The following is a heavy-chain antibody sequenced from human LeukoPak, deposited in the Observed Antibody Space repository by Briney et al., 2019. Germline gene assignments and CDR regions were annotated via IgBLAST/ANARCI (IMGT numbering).Heavy chain of an antibody. V-gene: IGHV1-2*02. CDR3: ARDGDLMIVVPEDY. Sequence: ASVKVSCKASGYTFTGYYMHWVRQAPGQGLEWMGWINPNSGGTNYAQKFQGRVTMTRDTSISTAYMELSRLRSDDTAVYYCARDGDLMIVVPEDYWGKGTLVTVSS. D-gene: IGHD3-22*01. J-gene: IGHJ4*02. CDR2: INPNSGGT. CDR1: GYTFTGYY.